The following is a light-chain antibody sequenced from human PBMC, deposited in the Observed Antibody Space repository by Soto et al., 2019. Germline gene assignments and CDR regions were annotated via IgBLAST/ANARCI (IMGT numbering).Light chain of an antibody. J-gene: IGKJ1*01. CDR1: QSISSW. CDR2: KAS. V-gene: IGKV1-5*03. CDR3: QQYNSYWT. Sequence: DIQMTQSPSTLSASVGDRVTITCRASQSISSWLAWYQQKPGKAPKLLIYKASSFESGVASRCSGSGSGTEFTLTISSLQPDDFATYYCQQYNSYWTFGQGTKVEIK.